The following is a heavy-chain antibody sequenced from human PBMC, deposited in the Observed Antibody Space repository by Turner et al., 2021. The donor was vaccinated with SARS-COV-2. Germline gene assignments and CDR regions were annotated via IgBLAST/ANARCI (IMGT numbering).Heavy chain of an antibody. CDR2: FDPEDGET. CDR3: ATAPANYYDSSGSKGFYYYYYGMDV. D-gene: IGHD3-22*01. J-gene: IGHJ6*02. Sequence: QVQLVQPGAEVKKPGASLKVTCKVSGSTLIELSMHWVRQAPGKGLEWMGGFDPEDGETIYAQKFQGRVTMTEDTSTDTAYMELSSLRSEDTAVYYCATAPANYYDSSGSKGFYYYYYGMDVWGQGTTVTVSS. V-gene: IGHV1-24*01. CDR1: GSTLIELS.